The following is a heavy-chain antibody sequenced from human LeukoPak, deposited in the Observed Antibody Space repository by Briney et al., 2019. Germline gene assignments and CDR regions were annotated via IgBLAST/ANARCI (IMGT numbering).Heavy chain of an antibody. CDR3: ARLDYGDYSSGEAFDI. CDR2: IYHTGSA. Sequence: SETLSLTCTVSGGSISSNSYYWGWIRQPPGKGLEWIGSIYHTGSAYYSPSLKTRVTISVDTSKNLFSLKVTSVTAADTAVFYCARLDYGDYSSGEAFDIWGQGTMVTVSS. V-gene: IGHV4-39*01. D-gene: IGHD4-17*01. CDR1: GGSISSNSYY. J-gene: IGHJ3*02.